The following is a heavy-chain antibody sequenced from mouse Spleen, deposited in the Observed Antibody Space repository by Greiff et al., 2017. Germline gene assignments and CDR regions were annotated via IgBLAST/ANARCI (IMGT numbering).Heavy chain of an antibody. CDR1: GYAFTNYL. Sequence: VQVVESGAELVRPGTSVKVSCKASGYAFTNYLIEWVKQRPGQGLEWIGVINPGSGGTNYNEKFKGKATLTADKSSSTAYMQLSSLTSEDSAVYFCARGRLAGTMDYWGQGTSVTVSS. CDR3: ARGRLAGTMDY. J-gene: IGHJ4*01. CDR2: INPGSGGT. D-gene: IGHD4-1*01. V-gene: IGHV1-54*01.